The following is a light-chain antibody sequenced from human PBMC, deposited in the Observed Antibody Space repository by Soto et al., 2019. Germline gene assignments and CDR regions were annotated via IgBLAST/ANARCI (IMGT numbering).Light chain of an antibody. Sequence: EIVMTQSPATVSVSPGERATLSCRASQSVSRKLAWYHKKPGQAPRLLIYGTSNRATGIPARFSGSGSGTDFTLTISSLEPEDFAVYYCQQHSSWALTFGGGTKVDI. CDR1: QSVSRK. V-gene: IGKV3-11*01. CDR2: GTS. CDR3: QQHSSWALT. J-gene: IGKJ4*01.